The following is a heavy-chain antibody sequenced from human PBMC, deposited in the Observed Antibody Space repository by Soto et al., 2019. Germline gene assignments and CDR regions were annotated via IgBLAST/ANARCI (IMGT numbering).Heavy chain of an antibody. Sequence: QVQLVQSGAEVKKPGSSVKVSCKASGGTLSSYAISWVRQAPGQGLEWMGGIIPISDTTNYAQKFQGRVTITADESTSTAYMELSSLRSEDTAVYYCARSQGSSTSLEIYYYYYYGMDVWGQGTTVTVSS. J-gene: IGHJ6*02. CDR2: IIPISDTT. CDR1: GGTLSSYA. CDR3: ARSQGSSTSLEIYYYYYYGMDV. D-gene: IGHD2-2*01. V-gene: IGHV1-69*01.